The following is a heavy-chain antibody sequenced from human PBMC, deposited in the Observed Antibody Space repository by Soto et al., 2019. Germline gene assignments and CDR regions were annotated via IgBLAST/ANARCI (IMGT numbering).Heavy chain of an antibody. J-gene: IGHJ4*02. CDR3: ARVRVDDYLTYVDS. V-gene: IGHV3-33*01. CDR1: GFTFSDYG. D-gene: IGHD4-17*01. Sequence: QVQLVESGGGVVQPGRSLRLSCAVSGFTFSDYGMFWVRQAPGKGLEWVAMIWFDGSTKHYADSVKGRFTISRDNSKNTLYLEMNRLRAEDTAVYYCARVRVDDYLTYVDSWGQGTQVTVSS. CDR2: IWFDGSTK.